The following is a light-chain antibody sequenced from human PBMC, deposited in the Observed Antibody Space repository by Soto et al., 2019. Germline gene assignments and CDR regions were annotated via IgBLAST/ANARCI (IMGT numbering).Light chain of an antibody. CDR3: HQYDTIVQT. Sequence: EIVLTQSPSTLSLSPGERATLSCRASQSVSSYLAWYQQKPGQAPRLLIYDASTRATATPERFSGSGSGTDFTLTISRLEPEDFAVYYCHQYDTIVQTFGQGTKVAIK. J-gene: IGKJ1*01. CDR1: QSVSSY. V-gene: IGKV3-11*01. CDR2: DAS.